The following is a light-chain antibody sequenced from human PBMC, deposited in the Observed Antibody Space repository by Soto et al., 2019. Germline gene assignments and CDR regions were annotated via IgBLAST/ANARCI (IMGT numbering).Light chain of an antibody. CDR2: EVS. J-gene: IGLJ2*01. CDR3: SSYSITTTL. V-gene: IGLV2-14*01. Sequence: QPVLSQPASVSGSPGQTITISCTGTSSDIGYDYVSWYQQHPNKAPQLIIYEVSNRPSGVPNRFSGSKSGNTASLTISGLQAEDEADYYCSSYSITTTLFGGGTKLTVL. CDR1: SSDIGYDY.